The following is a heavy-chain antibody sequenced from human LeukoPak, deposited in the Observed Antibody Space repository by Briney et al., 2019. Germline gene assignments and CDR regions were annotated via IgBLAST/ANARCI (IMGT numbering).Heavy chain of an antibody. CDR1: GGSISSYY. V-gene: IGHV4-4*09. CDR2: IYTSGST. CDR3: ARGVMVPDY. D-gene: IGHD2-8*01. Sequence: SETLTLTCTVSGGSISSYYWSWIRQPPGKGLEWIGYIYTSGSTNYNPSLKSRVTISVDTSKNQFSLKLSSVTAADTAVYYCARGVMVPDYWGQGTLVTVSS. J-gene: IGHJ4*02.